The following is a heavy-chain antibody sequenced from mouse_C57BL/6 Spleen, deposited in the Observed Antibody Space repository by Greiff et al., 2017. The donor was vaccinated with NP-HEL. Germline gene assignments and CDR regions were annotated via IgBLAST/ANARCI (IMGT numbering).Heavy chain of an antibody. CDR2: INPSTGGT. CDR1: GYSFTGYY. CDR3: ARVGGYGNYDYAMDY. J-gene: IGHJ4*01. V-gene: IGHV1-42*01. D-gene: IGHD2-1*01. Sequence: EVKLMESGPELVKPGASVKISCKASGYSFTGYYMNWVKQSPEKSLEWIGEINPSTGGTTYNQKFKAKATLTVDKSSSTAYMQLKSLTSEDSAVYYCARVGGYGNYDYAMDYWGQGTSVTVSS.